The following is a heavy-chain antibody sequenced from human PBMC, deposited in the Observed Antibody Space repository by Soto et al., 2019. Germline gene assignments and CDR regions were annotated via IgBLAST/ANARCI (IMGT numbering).Heavy chain of an antibody. V-gene: IGHV1-69*06. CDR1: GGTFGSDA. D-gene: IGHD3-22*01. Sequence: VKVSCKASGGTFGSDAITWVRQAPGQGLEWVGRIIPIFGTTNYAQNLQGRVTISADKSTLTSYMELHSLTSDDTALYYCARDRTDSGYYTNWLDPWGQGTQVTVSS. J-gene: IGHJ5*02. CDR2: IIPIFGTT. CDR3: ARDRTDSGYYTNWLDP.